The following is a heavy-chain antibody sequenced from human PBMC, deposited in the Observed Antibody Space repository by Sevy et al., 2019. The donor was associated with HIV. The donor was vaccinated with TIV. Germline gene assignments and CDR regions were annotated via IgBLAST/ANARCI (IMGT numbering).Heavy chain of an antibody. J-gene: IGHJ3*02. D-gene: IGHD5-12*01. CDR2: IKQDGSEK. CDR3: ARTRGGLRPLDAFDI. CDR1: GFTFSSYW. Sequence: GGSLRLSCAASGFTFSSYWMSWVRQAPGKGLEWVANIKQDGSEKYYVDSVKGRFTISRDNAKNSLYLQINSLRAEDTAVYYCARTRGGLRPLDAFDIWGQGTMVTVSS. V-gene: IGHV3-7*01.